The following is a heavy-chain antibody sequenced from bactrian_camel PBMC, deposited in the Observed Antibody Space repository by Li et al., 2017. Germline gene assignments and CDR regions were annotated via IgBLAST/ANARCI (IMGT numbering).Heavy chain of an antibody. CDR2: IATGSGNT. J-gene: IGHJ4*01. D-gene: IGHD6*01. CDR1: GYAYNRNC. CDR3: AEGRGSRGEHCYSLNY. V-gene: IGHV3S1*01. Sequence: HVQLVESGGGPVQAGGSLRLSCAASGYAYNRNCMAWFRQAPGKEREGVARIATGSGNTYYAASVKGRFTISRDSAKNTVYLQMNNLQPEDTATYYCAEGRGSRGEHCYSLNYWGQGTQVTVS.